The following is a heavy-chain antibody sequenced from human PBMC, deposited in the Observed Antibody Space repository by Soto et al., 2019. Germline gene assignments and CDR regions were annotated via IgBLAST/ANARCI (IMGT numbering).Heavy chain of an antibody. CDR3: ARDRGYDAHDYYYNAMDV. V-gene: IGHV3-21*01. J-gene: IGHJ6*02. CDR1: GFTFRTYT. CDR2: IRGFSPYT. Sequence: VGSLRLSCISSGFTFRTYTMNWVRQARGKGLEWVSGIRGFSPYTFYAESVKGRFTISRDNAKNSLYLQMNSLRAEDTAVYYCARDRGYDAHDYYYNAMDVWGQGTTVTVSS. D-gene: IGHD2-15*01.